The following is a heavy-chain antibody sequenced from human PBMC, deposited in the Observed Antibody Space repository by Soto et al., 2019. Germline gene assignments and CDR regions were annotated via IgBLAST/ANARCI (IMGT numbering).Heavy chain of an antibody. CDR3: ARETPRTLYYDFWGYV. D-gene: IGHD3-3*01. CDR2: ISSSSSTI. V-gene: IGHV3-48*02. Sequence: EVQLVESGGGLVQPGGSLRLSCAASGFTFSSYSMNWVRQAPGKGLEWVSQISSSSSTIYYADSVKGRYTISRDNAKNALYLKMNSLRDEDTAVYYYARETPRTLYYDFWGYVWGQGTTVTVSS. J-gene: IGHJ6*02. CDR1: GFTFSSYS.